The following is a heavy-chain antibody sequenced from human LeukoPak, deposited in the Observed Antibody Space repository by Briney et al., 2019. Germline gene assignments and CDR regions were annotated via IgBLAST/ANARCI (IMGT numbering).Heavy chain of an antibody. CDR2: IIPIFGTA. CDR1: GGTFSGYA. J-gene: IGHJ4*02. CDR3: ARGSSGYSSGWIDY. V-gene: IGHV1-69*05. D-gene: IGHD6-19*01. Sequence: SVKVSCKASGGTFSGYAISWVRQAPGHGLEWMGGIIPIFGTANYAQKFQGRVTITTDESTSTAYTELSSLRSEDTAVYYCARGSSGYSSGWIDYWGQGTLVTVSS.